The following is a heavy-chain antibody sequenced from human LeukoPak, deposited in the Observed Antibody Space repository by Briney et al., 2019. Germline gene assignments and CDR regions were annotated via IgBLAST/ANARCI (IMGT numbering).Heavy chain of an antibody. D-gene: IGHD3-16*02. CDR1: GFTFSSYA. J-gene: IGHJ4*02. V-gene: IGHV3-23*01. CDR3: ARWGRFRGRYFDY. Sequence: GGSLRLSCAASGFTFSSYAMSWVRQAPGKGLEWVSAISGSGGSTYYAGSVKGRFTISRDNSKNTLYLQMNSLRAEDTAVYYCARWGRFRGRYFDYWGQGTLVTVSS. CDR2: ISGSGGST.